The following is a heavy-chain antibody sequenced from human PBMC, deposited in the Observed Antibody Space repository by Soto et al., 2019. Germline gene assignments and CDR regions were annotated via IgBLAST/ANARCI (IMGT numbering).Heavy chain of an antibody. J-gene: IGHJ4*02. CDR2: IYSGGST. D-gene: IGHD3-10*01. CDR1: GFTVSSNY. Sequence: EVQLVESGGGLVQPGGSLRLSCAASGFTVSSNYMSWVRQAPGKGLEWVSVIYSGGSTYYADSVKGRFTISRDNSKNTLYLLMNSLRAEDTAVYYCARDRPYYYGSGSYYKREDYFDYWGQGTLVTVSS. CDR3: ARDRPYYYGSGSYYKREDYFDY. V-gene: IGHV3-66*01.